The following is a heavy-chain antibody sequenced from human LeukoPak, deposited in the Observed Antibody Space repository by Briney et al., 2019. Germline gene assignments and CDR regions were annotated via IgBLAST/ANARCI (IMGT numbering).Heavy chain of an antibody. Sequence: GGSLRLSCAASGFTVSSNYMSWVRQAPGKGLEWVSVIYSGGYTDYADSVKGRFTISRGNSKNTLYLQMNSLRAEDTAVYYCARGNSGSYFSYFDYWGQGTLVTVSS. CDR3: ARGNSGSYFSYFDY. V-gene: IGHV3-66*01. CDR1: GFTVSSNY. CDR2: IYSGGYT. D-gene: IGHD1-26*01. J-gene: IGHJ4*02.